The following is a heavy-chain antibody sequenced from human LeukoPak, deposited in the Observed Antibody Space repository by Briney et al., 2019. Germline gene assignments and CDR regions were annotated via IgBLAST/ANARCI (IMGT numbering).Heavy chain of an antibody. J-gene: IGHJ4*02. D-gene: IGHD3-22*01. Sequence: GGSLRLSCAASGFTFSDYYMSWIRQAPGKGLEWVSYISSSGSTIYYADSVKGRFTIPRDNAKNSLYLQMNSLRAEDTAVYYCARGYYDSSVPADYWGQGTLVTVSS. V-gene: IGHV3-11*01. CDR3: ARGYYDSSVPADY. CDR2: ISSSGSTI. CDR1: GFTFSDYY.